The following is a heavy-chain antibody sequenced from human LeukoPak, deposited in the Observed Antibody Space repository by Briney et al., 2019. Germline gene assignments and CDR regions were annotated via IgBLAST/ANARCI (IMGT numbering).Heavy chain of an antibody. CDR3: ARDTMVRGVTGAFDI. Sequence: GGSLRLSCAASGFTFSSYSMNWVRQAPGKGLEWVSYISSSSSTIYYADSVKGRFTISRDNAKNSLYLQMNSLRAEDTAVYYCARDTMVRGVTGAFDIWGQGTMVTVSS. V-gene: IGHV3-48*04. J-gene: IGHJ3*02. D-gene: IGHD3-10*01. CDR2: ISSSSSTI. CDR1: GFTFSSYS.